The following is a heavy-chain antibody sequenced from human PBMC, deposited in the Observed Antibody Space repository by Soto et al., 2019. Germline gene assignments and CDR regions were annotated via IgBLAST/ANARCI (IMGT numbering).Heavy chain of an antibody. CDR2: ISAYNGNT. Sequence: QVQLVQSGAEVKKPGASVKVSCKASGYTFTSYGISWVRQAPGQGLEWMGWISAYNGNTNYAQKLQGRVTMNTDTSTITAYMELRSMRSDDTAVYYCAMVVVGGGAAGYMDVWGKGTTVTVSS. V-gene: IGHV1-18*01. CDR3: AMVVVGGGAAGYMDV. CDR1: GYTFTSYG. D-gene: IGHD2-15*01. J-gene: IGHJ6*03.